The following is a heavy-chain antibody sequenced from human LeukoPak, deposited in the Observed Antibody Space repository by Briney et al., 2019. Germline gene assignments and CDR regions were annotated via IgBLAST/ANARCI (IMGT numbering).Heavy chain of an antibody. V-gene: IGHV3-48*01. Sequence: GGSLRLSCAASGFTFSSYSMNWVRQAPGQGLEWVSYITSDSVTMFYADSVKGRFTASRDNAENSMYLQMNSLRAEDAAVYYCARVALRPIDYSNPEFDPWGQGTLVTVSS. CDR3: ARVALRPIDYSNPEFDP. D-gene: IGHD4-11*01. CDR1: GFTFSSYS. J-gene: IGHJ5*02. CDR2: ITSDSVTM.